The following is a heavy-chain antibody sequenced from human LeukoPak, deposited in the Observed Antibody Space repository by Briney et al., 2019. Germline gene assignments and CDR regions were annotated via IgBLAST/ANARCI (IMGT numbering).Heavy chain of an antibody. J-gene: IGHJ4*02. Sequence: PGGSLRLSCAASGFTFSSYAMLWVRQAPGKGLEWVAVISYDGSNKYYADSVKGRFTISRDNSKNTLYLQMNSLRAEDTAVYYCVSRNYYDSSGFDYWAQGTLVTVSS. CDR1: GFTFSSYA. D-gene: IGHD3-22*01. V-gene: IGHV3-30-3*01. CDR3: VSRNYYDSSGFDY. CDR2: ISYDGSNK.